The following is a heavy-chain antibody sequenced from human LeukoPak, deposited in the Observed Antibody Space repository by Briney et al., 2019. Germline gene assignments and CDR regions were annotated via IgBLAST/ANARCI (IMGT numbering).Heavy chain of an antibody. CDR2: ISANNGDT. CDR1: GYTFTNYG. J-gene: IGHJ4*02. Sequence: GASVTVPCKASGYTFTNYGITWMRQAPGQGLEWMGWISANNGDTDYPQKFQGRVTMTTDTYTTTAYMELRSLRSDDTATYYCARESHITREDYWGQGTLVTVSS. D-gene: IGHD1-14*01. V-gene: IGHV1-18*01. CDR3: ARESHITREDY.